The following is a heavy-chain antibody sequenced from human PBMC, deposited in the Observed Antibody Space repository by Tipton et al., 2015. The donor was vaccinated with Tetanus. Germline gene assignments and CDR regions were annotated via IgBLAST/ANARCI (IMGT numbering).Heavy chain of an antibody. Sequence: GSLRLSCAASGFTFDDYTMHWVRQAPGKGLEWVSLISWDGGSTYYADSVKGRFTTSRDNSKNMLYLQMDSLTPEDMAVYYCARDRDGGWSFDYWGQGTLVTVSS. CDR2: ISWDGGST. J-gene: IGHJ4*02. CDR1: GFTFDDYT. V-gene: IGHV3-43*01. D-gene: IGHD6-19*01. CDR3: ARDRDGGWSFDY.